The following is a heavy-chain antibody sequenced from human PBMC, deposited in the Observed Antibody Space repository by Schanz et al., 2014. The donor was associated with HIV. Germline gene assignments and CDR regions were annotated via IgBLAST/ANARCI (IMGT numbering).Heavy chain of an antibody. V-gene: IGHV3-30*18. J-gene: IGHJ4*02. CDR1: GFTFSTKG. D-gene: IGHD6-19*01. CDR2: ISFDGATT. CDR3: AKRGVAAEFDY. Sequence: QVQLVESGGGVVQPGRSLRLSCAASGFTFSTKGMHWVRQAPGKGLEWVALISFDGATTSYVDSVKGRFTISRDNVKNTLSLQMSSLRIEDTAVYFCAKRGVAAEFDYWGQGTLVAVSS.